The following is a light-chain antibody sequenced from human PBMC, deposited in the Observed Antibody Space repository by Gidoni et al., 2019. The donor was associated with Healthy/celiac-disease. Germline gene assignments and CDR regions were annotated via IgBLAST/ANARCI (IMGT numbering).Light chain of an antibody. CDR1: QGISSY. J-gene: IGKJ3*01. CDR2: AAS. V-gene: IGKV1-9*01. CDR3: QQLNSYPPT. Sequence: DIQLTQSPSFLSASVGVRVTITCWASQGISSYLAWYQQKPGKAPKLLIYAASTLQSGVPSRFSGSGSRTEFTLTISSLQPEDFATYYCQQLNSYPPTFGPGTKVDIK.